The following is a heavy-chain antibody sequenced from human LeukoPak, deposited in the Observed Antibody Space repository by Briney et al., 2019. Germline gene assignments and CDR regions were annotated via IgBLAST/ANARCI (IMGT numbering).Heavy chain of an antibody. CDR2: IIPIFGTA. Sequence: SSVKVSCKASGDTFSSYAISWVRQAPGQGLEWMGGIIPIFGTANYAQKFQGRVTITTDEPTSTAYMELSSLRSEDTAVYYCARGSIAAAGDFDYWGQGALVTVSS. CDR1: GDTFSSYA. D-gene: IGHD6-13*01. CDR3: ARGSIAAAGDFDY. J-gene: IGHJ4*02. V-gene: IGHV1-69*05.